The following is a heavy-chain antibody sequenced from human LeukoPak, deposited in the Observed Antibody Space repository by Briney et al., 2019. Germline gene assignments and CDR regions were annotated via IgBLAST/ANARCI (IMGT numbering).Heavy chain of an antibody. Sequence: ASVKVSCKASGYTFTSYAMHWVRQAPGQRLEWMGWTNAGNGNTKYSHKFQGRVTITRDTSASTAYMELSSLRSEDTAVYYCARDRVVLLWFGELRGGDWFDPWGQGTLVTVSS. J-gene: IGHJ5*02. CDR1: GYTFTSYA. D-gene: IGHD3-10*01. CDR3: ARDRVVLLWFGELRGGDWFDP. CDR2: TNAGNGNT. V-gene: IGHV1-3*01.